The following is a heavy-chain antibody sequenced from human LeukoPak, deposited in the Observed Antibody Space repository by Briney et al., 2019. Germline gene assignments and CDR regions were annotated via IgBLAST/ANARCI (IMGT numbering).Heavy chain of an antibody. CDR3: ARGPSRITIFGVAKGWFDP. D-gene: IGHD3-3*01. J-gene: IGHJ5*02. CDR2: IYYSGST. Sequence: SETLSLTCTVSGGSISSYYWSWIRQPPGKGLEWIGYIYYSGSTNYNPSLKSRVTISVDTSKNQFSLKLSSVTAADTAVYYCARGPSRITIFGVAKGWFDPWGQGTLVTVSS. V-gene: IGHV4-59*12. CDR1: GGSISSYY.